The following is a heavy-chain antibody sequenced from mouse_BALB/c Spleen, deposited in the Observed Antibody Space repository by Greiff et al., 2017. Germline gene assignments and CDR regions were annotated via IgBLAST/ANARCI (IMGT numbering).Heavy chain of an antibody. D-gene: IGHD2-14*01. CDR2: INPDSSTI. J-gene: IGHJ4*01. V-gene: IGHV4-1*02. Sequence: EVHLVESGGGLVQPGGSLKLSCAASGFDFSRYWMSWVRQAPGKGLEWIGEINPDSSTINYTPSLKDKFIISRDNAKNTLYLQMSKVRSEDTALYYCARRAYYRYDVYYYAMDYWGQGTSVTVSS. CDR3: ARRAYYRYDVYYYAMDY. CDR1: GFDFSRYW.